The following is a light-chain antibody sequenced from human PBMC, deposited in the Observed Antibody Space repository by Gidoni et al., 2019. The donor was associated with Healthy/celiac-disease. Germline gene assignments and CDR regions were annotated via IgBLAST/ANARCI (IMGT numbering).Light chain of an antibody. CDR3: QQYNSYWT. J-gene: IGKJ1*01. CDR1: QSISSG. CDR2: KAS. V-gene: IGKV1-5*03. Sequence: DIQITQSPSTLSASVGDRVTIPCRASQSISSGLAWYQQKPGKAPKLLIYKASSLESGVPSRFSGSGSGTEFTLTISSLQPDDFATYYCQQYNSYWTFGQGTKVEIK.